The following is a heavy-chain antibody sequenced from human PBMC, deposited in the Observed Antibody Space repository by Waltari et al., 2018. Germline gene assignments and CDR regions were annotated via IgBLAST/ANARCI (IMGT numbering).Heavy chain of an antibody. V-gene: IGHV3-9*01. D-gene: IGHD3-22*01. J-gene: IGHJ6*02. Sequence: EVQVVESGGGLVQPGKSLTLSCVFAGFTFENFAMQWVRQVPGKGLEWISAIAGNSARKDYADSVRGRFIISRDNSKKSLYLQMDNLRPDDTAIYYCAKDLSHSSSGGMDVWGQGTTVTVSS. CDR1: GFTFENFA. CDR2: IAGNSARK. CDR3: AKDLSHSSSGGMDV.